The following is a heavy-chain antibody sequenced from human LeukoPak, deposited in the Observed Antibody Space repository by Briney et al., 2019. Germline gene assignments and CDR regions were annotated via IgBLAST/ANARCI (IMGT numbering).Heavy chain of an antibody. CDR2: IYYSGST. V-gene: IGHV4-59*01. CDR1: GVSISSYY. CDR3: AGWPRAGYYYGMDV. Sequence: SETLSLTCTVSGVSISSYYWSWIRQPPGKGLEWIGYIYYSGSTNYNPSLKSRVTISVDTSKNQFSLKLSSVTAADTAVYYCAGWPRAGYYYGMDVWGQGTTVTVSS. D-gene: IGHD6-19*01. J-gene: IGHJ6*02.